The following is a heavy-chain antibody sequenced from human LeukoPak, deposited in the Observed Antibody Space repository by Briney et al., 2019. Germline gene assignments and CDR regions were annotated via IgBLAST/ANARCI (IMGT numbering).Heavy chain of an antibody. CDR3: ARDEAYYYDSSGYYRPYYFDY. D-gene: IGHD3-22*01. CDR2: ISGDGGTT. CDR1: GFTFDDYA. Sequence: PGGSLRLSCAASGFTFDDYAMHWVRQAPGKGLEWVSLISGDGGTTYSADSVKGRFTISRDNAKNSLYLQMNSLRAEDTAVYYCARDEAYYYDSSGYYRPYYFDYWGQGTLVTVSS. J-gene: IGHJ4*02. V-gene: IGHV3-43*02.